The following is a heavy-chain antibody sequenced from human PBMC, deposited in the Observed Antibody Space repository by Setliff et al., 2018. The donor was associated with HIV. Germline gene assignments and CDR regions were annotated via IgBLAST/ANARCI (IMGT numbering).Heavy chain of an antibody. J-gene: IGHJ6*03. CDR2: VYSTGSI. CDR3: ARATATYWYSIPRDYIYHMDV. Sequence: SETLSLTCTVSGGSMSRFYWTWIRQPPGKGLEWIGFVYSTGSINYSPSFRGRLTISLDTSKNQFSLKLSSVTAADTAVYYCARATATYWYSIPRDYIYHMDVWGEGTTVTVSS. CDR1: GGSMSRFY. D-gene: IGHD2-8*02. V-gene: IGHV4-59*12.